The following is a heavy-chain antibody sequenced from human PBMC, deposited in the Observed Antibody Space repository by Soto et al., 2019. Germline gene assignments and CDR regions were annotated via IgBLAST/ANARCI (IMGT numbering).Heavy chain of an antibody. CDR2: ISGSGDST. Sequence: EVQLLESGGGLVQPGGSLRLSCAASGFTFSSYAMSWVRQAPGKGLEWVSVISGSGDSTYYADSVRGRFTISRDNSKNTLYLQMNSLIAEDTAVYYCAKDRDGVAAGPTKFYGMDVWGQGTTITVSS. V-gene: IGHV3-23*01. J-gene: IGHJ6*02. D-gene: IGHD6-13*01. CDR1: GFTFSSYA. CDR3: AKDRDGVAAGPTKFYGMDV.